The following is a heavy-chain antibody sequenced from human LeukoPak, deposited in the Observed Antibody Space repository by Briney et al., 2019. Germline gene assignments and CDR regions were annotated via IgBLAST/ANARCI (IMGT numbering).Heavy chain of an antibody. CDR2: IKQDGSEK. V-gene: IGHV3-7*03. CDR1: GFTFSSYW. D-gene: IGHD6-13*01. J-gene: IGHJ6*02. Sequence: GGSLRLSCAASGFTFSSYWMSWVRQAPGKGLEWVANIKQDGSEKYYVDSVKGRFTISRDNAKNSLYLQMNSLRAEDTAVYYCARKGIAAAGAHPRTYYYYGMGVWGQGTTVTVSS. CDR3: ARKGIAAAGAHPRTYYYYGMGV.